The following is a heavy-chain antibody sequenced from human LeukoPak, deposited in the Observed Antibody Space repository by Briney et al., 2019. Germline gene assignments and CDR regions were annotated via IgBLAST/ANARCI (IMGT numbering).Heavy chain of an antibody. D-gene: IGHD3-3*01. CDR3: ARDPTFVLRFLEWSPGAFDI. Sequence: GGSLRLSCAASGFTFSSYSMNWVGKAPGKGLEWVSYISSSSSTIYYADSVKGRFTISRDNAKNSLYLQMNSLRAEDTAVYYCARDPTFVLRFLEWSPGAFDIWGQGTMVTVSS. J-gene: IGHJ3*02. CDR2: ISSSSSTI. CDR1: GFTFSSYS. V-gene: IGHV3-48*01.